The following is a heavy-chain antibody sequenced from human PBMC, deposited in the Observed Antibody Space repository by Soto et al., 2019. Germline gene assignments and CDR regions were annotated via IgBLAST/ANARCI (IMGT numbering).Heavy chain of an antibody. CDR3: AREAEESDAGGMEV. D-gene: IGHD2-21*02. J-gene: IGHJ6*02. V-gene: IGHV4-30-4*01. Sequence: QVQLQESGPGLVKPSQTLSLTCTVSGGSISSGDYYWSWIRQPPGKGLEWIGYIYYSGSTYYNPSLKSRVTXXVXTXXNQFPVKRSSVTAAATAVYSGAREAEESDAGGMEVWGQGTTVTVSS. CDR2: IYYSGST. CDR1: GGSISSGDYY.